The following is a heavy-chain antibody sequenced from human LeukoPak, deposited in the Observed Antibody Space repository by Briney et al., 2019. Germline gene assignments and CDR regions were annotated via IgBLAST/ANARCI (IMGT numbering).Heavy chain of an antibody. J-gene: IGHJ3*02. V-gene: IGHV4-34*01. Sequence: SETLSLTCAVYGGSFSGYYWSWIRQPPGKGLEWIGEINHSGSTNYNPSLKSRVTISVDTSKNQFSLKLSSVTAADTAVYYCARLRIGDAFDIWGQGTMVTVSS. CDR2: INHSGST. CDR3: ARLRIGDAFDI. CDR1: GGSFSGYY. D-gene: IGHD4-17*01.